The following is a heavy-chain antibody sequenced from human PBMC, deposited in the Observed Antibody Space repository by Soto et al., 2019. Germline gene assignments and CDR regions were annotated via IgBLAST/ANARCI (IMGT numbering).Heavy chain of an antibody. CDR3: VSLWSVTGSRDY. D-gene: IGHD1-20*01. J-gene: IGHJ4*02. V-gene: IGHV3-72*01. CDR2: IRDRVHSYST. CDR1: GLTFSDHY. Sequence: EVQLVESGGGLAQPGGSLRLSCAVSGLTFSDHYMGWVRQAPGKGLDWVGRIRDRVHSYSTEYAASVKGRFTISRDDSRNSLYLQMNSLKMEDTAVFYCVSLWSVTGSRDYWGRGTLVTVSS.